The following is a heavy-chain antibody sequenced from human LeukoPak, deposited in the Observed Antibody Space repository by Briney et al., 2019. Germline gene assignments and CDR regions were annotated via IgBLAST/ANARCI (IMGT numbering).Heavy chain of an antibody. CDR1: GYTFSGYY. V-gene: IGHV1-2*02. CDR2: INPNSGGT. Sequence: ASVKVSCKASGYTFSGYYMHWVRQAPGQGLEWMGWINPNSGGTNYAQKFQGRVTMTRDTSISTAYMELSRLRSDDTAVCYCARGVATMIVLTYYFPSDYWGQGTLVTVSS. CDR3: ARGVATMIVLTYYFPSDY. J-gene: IGHJ4*02. D-gene: IGHD3-22*01.